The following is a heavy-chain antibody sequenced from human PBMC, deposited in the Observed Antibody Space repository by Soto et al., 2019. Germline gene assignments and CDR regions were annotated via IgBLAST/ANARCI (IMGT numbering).Heavy chain of an antibody. CDR2: IWHDGSNK. V-gene: IGHV3-33*01. CDR3: ARGGGLSSIAAADY. D-gene: IGHD6-25*01. J-gene: IGHJ4*02. CDR1: GLMFGSYA. Sequence: GGSLSLSCAGSGLMFGSYAMHWVRQAPGKGLEWVAVIWHDGSNKYYADSVEGRFNVSRDNSKNTLYLQMNGLRAEDTAVYYCARGGGLSSIAAADYWGQGTLVTVSS.